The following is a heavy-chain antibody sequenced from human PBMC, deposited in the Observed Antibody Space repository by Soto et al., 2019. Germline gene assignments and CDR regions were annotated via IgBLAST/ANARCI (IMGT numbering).Heavy chain of an antibody. D-gene: IGHD2-15*01. CDR3: APLPPRIVVVVLPIPT. Sequence: QVQLQESGPRLVKPSGTLSLTCAVSGASISSTNWWTWVRQPPGKWLEWIGEIYHTGSTKYNPSLQSRVPISRDKSNNQFSLNLSSVTAADTAVYYCAPLPPRIVVVVLPIPTWGQGTLVTVSS. J-gene: IGHJ4*02. CDR1: GASISSTNW. CDR2: IYHTGST. V-gene: IGHV4-4*02.